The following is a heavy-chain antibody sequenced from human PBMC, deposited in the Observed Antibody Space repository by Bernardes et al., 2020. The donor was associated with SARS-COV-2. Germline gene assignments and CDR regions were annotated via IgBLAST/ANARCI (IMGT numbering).Heavy chain of an antibody. CDR2: INHSGST. CDR3: ARASLWLNFFDY. CDR1: GGSFSGYY. V-gene: IGHV4-34*01. Sequence: LSLTCTVYGGSFSGYYWSWIRRPPGKGLEWIGEINHSGSTHYNPSLKSRVSISGDTSKSQFSLRLSSVTAADTAVYYCARASLWLNFFDYWGQGTLVTVSS. D-gene: IGHD2-21*01. J-gene: IGHJ4*02.